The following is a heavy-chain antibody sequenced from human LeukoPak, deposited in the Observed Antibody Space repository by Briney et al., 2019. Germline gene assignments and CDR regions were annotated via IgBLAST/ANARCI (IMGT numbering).Heavy chain of an antibody. CDR2: INHSGST. J-gene: IGHJ4*02. CDR1: GGSFSGYY. V-gene: IGHV4-34*01. Sequence: SETLSLTCAVYGGSFSGYYWSWIRQPPGKGLEWIGEINHSGSTNYNPSLKSRVTISVDTSKNQFSLKLSSVTAADTAVYYCARLVWASSGFNYWGQGTLVTVSS. CDR3: ARLVWASSGFNY. D-gene: IGHD3-16*01.